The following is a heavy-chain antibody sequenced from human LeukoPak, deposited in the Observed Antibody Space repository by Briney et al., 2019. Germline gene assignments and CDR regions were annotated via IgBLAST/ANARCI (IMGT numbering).Heavy chain of an antibody. CDR3: ARVVVPAAISY. CDR2: INPDDSDI. V-gene: IGHV5-51*01. Sequence: GESLKISCKGSGYKFSSYWIGWVRQMSGKGLEWMGVINPDDSDIRYSPSFEGQVTISADKSTSTAYLQWNSLEASDTAMYYCARVVVPAAISYWGQGTSVTVFS. CDR1: GYKFSSYW. J-gene: IGHJ4*02. D-gene: IGHD2-2*01.